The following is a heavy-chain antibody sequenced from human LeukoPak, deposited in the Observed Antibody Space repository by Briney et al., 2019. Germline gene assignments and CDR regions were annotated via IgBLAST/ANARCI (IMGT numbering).Heavy chain of an antibody. Sequence: PGGSLRLSCAASGFTFSSYGMHWVRQAPGKGLEWVAVISYDGSNKYYADSVKGRFTISRDNSKNTLYLQMNSLRAEDTAVYYCAKVGLTGLKGWFDPWGQGTLVTVSS. CDR3: AKVGLTGLKGWFDP. CDR1: GFTFSSYG. D-gene: IGHD3-9*01. J-gene: IGHJ5*02. CDR2: ISYDGSNK. V-gene: IGHV3-30*18.